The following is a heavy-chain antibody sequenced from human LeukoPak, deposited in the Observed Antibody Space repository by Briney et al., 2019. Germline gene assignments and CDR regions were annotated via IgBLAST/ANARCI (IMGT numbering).Heavy chain of an antibody. CDR1: GFTFSSYG. D-gene: IGHD7-27*01. CDR2: IWFDGSKK. CDR3: ARVANASMWGPDF. Sequence: PGRSLRLSCAASGFTFSSYGMHWVRQAPGKGLEWVAGIWFDGSKKYYGDSVKGRFTVSRDNSKNTLFLQVNSLRVEGTAIYYCARVANASMWGPDFWGQGALITVSS. V-gene: IGHV3-33*01. J-gene: IGHJ4*02.